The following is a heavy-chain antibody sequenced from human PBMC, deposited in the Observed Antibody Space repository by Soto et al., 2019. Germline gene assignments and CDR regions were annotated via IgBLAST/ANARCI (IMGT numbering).Heavy chain of an antibody. V-gene: IGHV2-70*11. CDR1: GFSLTTSGMC. D-gene: IGHD6-13*01. Sequence: ASGPTLVNPTQTLTLTCTFSGFSLTTSGMCVSWIRQPPGKALEWLARIDWDGDKYYSTSLKTRLTISKDTSKSQVVLTMTNMDPVDTATYYCARTYGTYRSSQEIDYWGQGTQVTVSS. CDR2: IDWDGDK. CDR3: ARTYGTYRSSQEIDY. J-gene: IGHJ4*02.